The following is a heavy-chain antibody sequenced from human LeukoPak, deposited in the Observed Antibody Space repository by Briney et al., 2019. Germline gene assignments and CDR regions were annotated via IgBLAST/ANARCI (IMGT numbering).Heavy chain of an antibody. CDR2: IYYSGST. J-gene: IGHJ4*02. CDR3: AREPYSGQLDY. D-gene: IGHD2-21*01. CDR1: GGSISSYY. V-gene: IGHV4-59*01. Sequence: SGTLSLTCTVSGGSISSYYWSWIRQPPGKGLEWIGYIYYSGSTNYNPSLKSRVTISVDTSKNQFSLKLSSVTAADTAVYYCAREPYSGQLDYWGQGTLVTVSS.